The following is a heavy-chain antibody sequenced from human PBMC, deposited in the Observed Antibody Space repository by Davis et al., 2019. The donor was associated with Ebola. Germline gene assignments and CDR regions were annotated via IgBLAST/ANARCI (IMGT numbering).Heavy chain of an antibody. CDR3: ASIAAGRDWFDP. D-gene: IGHD6-13*01. CDR1: GFTFSSYA. V-gene: IGHV3-23*01. Sequence: GESLKISCAASGFTFSSYAMSWVRQAPGKGLEWVSAISGSGGSTYYADSVKGRFTISRDNSKNTLYLQMNSLRSEDTAVYYCASIAAGRDWFDPWGQGTLVTVSS. J-gene: IGHJ5*02. CDR2: ISGSGGST.